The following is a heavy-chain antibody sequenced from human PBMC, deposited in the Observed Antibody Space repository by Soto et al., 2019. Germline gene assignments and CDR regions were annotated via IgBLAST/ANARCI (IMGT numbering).Heavy chain of an antibody. CDR2: IYTSGST. CDR3: ARVMRYSSGWQTYYYYYGMDV. J-gene: IGHJ6*02. Sequence: QVQLQESGPGLVKPSETLSLTCTVSGGSISSYYWSWIRQPAGKGLEWIGRIYTSGSTNYNPSLQSRVTISVDTSKNQFSLKLSAVTAAETAVYYCARVMRYSSGWQTYYYYYGMDVWGHGTTVTDTS. D-gene: IGHD6-19*01. CDR1: GGSISSYY. V-gene: IGHV4-4*07.